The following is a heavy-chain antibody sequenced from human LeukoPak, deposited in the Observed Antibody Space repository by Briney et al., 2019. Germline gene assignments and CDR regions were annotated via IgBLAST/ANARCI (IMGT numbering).Heavy chain of an antibody. J-gene: IGHJ4*02. CDR2: INHSGST. Sequence: PSETLSLTCAVYGGSFSGYYWSWIRQPPGKGLEWIGEINHSGSTNYNPSLKSRVTISVDTSKNQFSLKLSSVTAADTAVYYCARGQVVTAYYFDYWGQGTLVTVSS. V-gene: IGHV4-34*01. CDR1: GGSFSGYY. D-gene: IGHD2-21*02. CDR3: ARGQVVTAYYFDY.